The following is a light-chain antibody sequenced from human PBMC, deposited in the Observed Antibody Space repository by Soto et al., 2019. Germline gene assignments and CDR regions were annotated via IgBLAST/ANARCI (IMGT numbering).Light chain of an antibody. V-gene: IGKV1-5*01. J-gene: IGKJ2*01. CDR3: QQYNSYPYMYT. Sequence: DIQMTQSPSTLSASVGDRVTITCRASQSISSWLAWYQQKPGKAPKLLIYDASSLESGVPSRFSCSGSGTEFTLTISSLQPDDFATYYCQQYNSYPYMYTFGQGTKLEIK. CDR2: DAS. CDR1: QSISSW.